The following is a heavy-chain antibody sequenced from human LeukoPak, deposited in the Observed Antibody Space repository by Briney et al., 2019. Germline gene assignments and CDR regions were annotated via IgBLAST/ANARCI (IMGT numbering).Heavy chain of an antibody. V-gene: IGHV4-39*07. CDR1: GGSISSSSYC. Sequence: SETPSLTCTVSGGSISSSSYCWGWIRQPPGKGLEWIGSIYYSGSTYYNPSLKSRVTISVDTSKNQFSLKLSSVTAADTAVYYCARERASMVRGVRSKANDAFDIWGQGTMVTVSS. CDR3: ARERASMVRGVRSKANDAFDI. CDR2: IYYSGST. J-gene: IGHJ3*02. D-gene: IGHD3-10*01.